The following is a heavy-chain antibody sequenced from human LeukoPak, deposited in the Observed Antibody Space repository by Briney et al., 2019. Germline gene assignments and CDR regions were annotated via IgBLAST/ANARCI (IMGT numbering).Heavy chain of an antibody. CDR1: GFTFNTYW. CDR3: ARSGVWSKGPDY. CDR2: IYSDDNTT. Sequence: GGSLRLSCAASGFTFNTYWMHWVRHAPRKGLAWVSRIYSDDNTTTYADSVMGRFTISRDNAKNTLYLQMNNLRAEDTAVYYCARSGVWSKGPDYWGQGALVTVSS. D-gene: IGHD1-26*01. V-gene: IGHV3-74*01. J-gene: IGHJ4*02.